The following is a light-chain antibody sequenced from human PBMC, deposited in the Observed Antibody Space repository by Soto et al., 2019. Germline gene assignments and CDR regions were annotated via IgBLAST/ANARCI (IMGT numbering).Light chain of an antibody. J-gene: IGKJ2*01. CDR3: QQYNNWPLYT. Sequence: EIVMTQSPATLSVSPGESATLSCRASQSVSSNLAWYQQKPGQPPRLLIYGASTGAAGIPARFSGSGSGTEFTLTISSLQSEDFAVYYCQQYNNWPLYTFGQGTKLEI. V-gene: IGKV3-15*01. CDR1: QSVSSN. CDR2: GAS.